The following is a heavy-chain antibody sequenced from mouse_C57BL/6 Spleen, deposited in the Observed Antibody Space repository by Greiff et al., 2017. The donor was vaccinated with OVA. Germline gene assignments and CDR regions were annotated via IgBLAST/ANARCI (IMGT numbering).Heavy chain of an antibody. J-gene: IGHJ1*03. V-gene: IGHV5-17*01. Sequence: DVHLVESGGGLVKPGGSLKLSCAASGFTFSDYGMHWVRQAPEKGLEWVAYISSGSSTIYYADTVKGRFTISRDNAKNTLFLQMTSLRSEDTAMYDCARGGDGSSSYWYFDVWGTGTTVTVSS. CDR2: ISSGSSTI. D-gene: IGHD1-1*01. CDR3: ARGGDGSSSYWYFDV. CDR1: GFTFSDYG.